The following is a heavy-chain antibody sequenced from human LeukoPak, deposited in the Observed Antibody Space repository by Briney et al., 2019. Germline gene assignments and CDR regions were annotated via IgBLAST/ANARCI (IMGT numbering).Heavy chain of an antibody. CDR1: GYTFTGYY. D-gene: IGHD2-2*01. CDR2: INPNSGGT. CDR3: ARGGYCSSTSCYGAYYYYYYMDV. Sequence: GASVKVSRKASGYTFTGYYMHWVRQAPGQGLEWMGWINPNSGGTNYAQKFQGRVTMTRDTSISTAYMELSRLRSDDTAVYYCARGGYCSSTSCYGAYYYYYYMDVWGKGTTVTVSS. J-gene: IGHJ6*03. V-gene: IGHV1-2*02.